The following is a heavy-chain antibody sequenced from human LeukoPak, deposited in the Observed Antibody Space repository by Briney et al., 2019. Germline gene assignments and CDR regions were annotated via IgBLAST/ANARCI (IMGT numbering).Heavy chain of an antibody. V-gene: IGHV4-39*01. D-gene: IGHD5-18*01. CDR3: ASIIQLWLQGAFDI. CDR2: IYYSGST. Sequence: PSETLSLTCTVSGGSISSSSYYWGWIRQPPGKGLEWIGSIYYSGSTYYNPSLKSRVTISVDTSKNQFSLKLSSVTAADTAVYYCASIIQLWLQGAFDIWGQGTMVTVSS. J-gene: IGHJ3*02. CDR1: GGSISSSSYY.